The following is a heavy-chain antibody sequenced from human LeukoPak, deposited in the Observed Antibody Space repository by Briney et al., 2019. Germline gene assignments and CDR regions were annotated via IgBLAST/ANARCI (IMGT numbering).Heavy chain of an antibody. J-gene: IGHJ6*03. CDR2: FYYSANT. V-gene: IGHV4-38-2*02. Sequence: SETLSLTCTVSGYSISSGYYWGWIRQPPGKGLEWIGSFYYSANTYYNPSLKSRVTISVDTSKSQFSLKLSSVTAADTAVYYCAREKIGTGTILRNDYYYMDVWGKGTTVTVSS. CDR1: GYSISSGYY. CDR3: AREKIGTGTILRNDYYYMDV. D-gene: IGHD1-1*01.